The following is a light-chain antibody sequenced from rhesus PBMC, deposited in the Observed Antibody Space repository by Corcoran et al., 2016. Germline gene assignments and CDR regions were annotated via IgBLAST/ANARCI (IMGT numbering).Light chain of an antibody. J-gene: IGKJ1*01. CDR2: KAS. V-gene: IGKV1-74*01. CDR3: HRGYGTPPWT. Sequence: DIQMTQSPSSLSASVGDRVTITCRASENVNNYLNWYQQKSGKAPKRLIYKASTLQSGVPSRFSGSGSGTDYTFTIGRLQPKGVASYYCHRGYGTPPWTFGQGTKVEIK. CDR1: ENVNNY.